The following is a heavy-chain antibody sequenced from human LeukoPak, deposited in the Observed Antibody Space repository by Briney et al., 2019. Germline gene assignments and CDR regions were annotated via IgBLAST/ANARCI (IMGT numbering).Heavy chain of an antibody. V-gene: IGHV3-48*04. J-gene: IGHJ4*02. CDR1: GFTFSSYG. Sequence: GGSLRLSCAASGFTFSSYGMSWVRQAPGKGLEWVSYISSSGSTIYYADSVKGRFTISRDNAKNSLYLQMNSLRAEDTAVYYCAREVYYYDSSGFGYWGQGTLVTVSS. CDR2: ISSSGSTI. CDR3: AREVYYYDSSGFGY. D-gene: IGHD3-22*01.